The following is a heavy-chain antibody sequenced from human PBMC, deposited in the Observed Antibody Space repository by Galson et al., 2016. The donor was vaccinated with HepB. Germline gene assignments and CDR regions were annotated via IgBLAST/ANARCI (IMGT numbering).Heavy chain of an antibody. CDR2: IYFSGST. J-gene: IGHJ6*02. V-gene: IGHV4-39*07. D-gene: IGHD2-15*01. CDR3: ARGPCGGSCYSYSNYYYYYGMDV. CDR1: GGSISNSSYY. Sequence: SETLSLTCIVSGGSISNSSYYWGWIRQPPGKGLEWIGTIYFSGSTHYNPSLKSRVTISVDTSKNQFSPKLSCVTAADTAVYYCARGPCGGSCYSYSNYYYYYGMDVWGQGTTVTVSS.